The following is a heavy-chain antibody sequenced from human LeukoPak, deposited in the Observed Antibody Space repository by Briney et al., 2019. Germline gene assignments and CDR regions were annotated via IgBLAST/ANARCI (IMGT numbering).Heavy chain of an antibody. J-gene: IGHJ3*02. CDR3: ARVFGSSIWSGAFDI. CDR1: DGSISGYY. D-gene: IGHD6-13*01. V-gene: IGHV4-59*01. Sequence: SETLSLTCTVSDGSISGYYWSWIRQAPGTGLEWIGCIYYSGSTNYNPSLNSRVTISVDTSKNQFSVKLSSVTAADTAVYYCARVFGSSIWSGAFDIWGQGTMVTVSS. CDR2: IYYSGST.